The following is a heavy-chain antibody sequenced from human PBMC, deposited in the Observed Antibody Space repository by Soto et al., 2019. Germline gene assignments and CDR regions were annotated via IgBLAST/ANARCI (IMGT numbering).Heavy chain of an antibody. CDR3: ARAIAVAETGWFDP. D-gene: IGHD6-19*01. CDR1: GGSISSSNW. V-gene: IGHV4-4*02. J-gene: IGHJ5*02. Sequence: QVQLQESGPGLVKPSGTLSLTCAVSGGSISSSNWWSWVRQPPGKGLEWIGEIYHSGSTNYNPSPTSRVPIPVDKSKTHSSLKLSSVTAADTAVYYCARAIAVAETGWFDPWGQGTLVTVSS. CDR2: IYHSGST.